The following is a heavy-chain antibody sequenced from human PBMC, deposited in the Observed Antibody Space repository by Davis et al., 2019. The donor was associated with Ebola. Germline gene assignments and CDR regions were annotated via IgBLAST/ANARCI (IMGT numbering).Heavy chain of an antibody. D-gene: IGHD1-1*01. CDR3: ARDINWKDVYGLDV. Sequence: GGSLRLSCAASGFTFSSYSMNWVRQAPGKGLEWVLYISSSSSTIYYADSVKGRFTISRDNAKNSLYLQMNSLRDEDTAVYYCARDINWKDVYGLDVWGQGTTVTVSS. CDR1: GFTFSSYS. V-gene: IGHV3-48*02. CDR2: ISSSSSTI. J-gene: IGHJ6*02.